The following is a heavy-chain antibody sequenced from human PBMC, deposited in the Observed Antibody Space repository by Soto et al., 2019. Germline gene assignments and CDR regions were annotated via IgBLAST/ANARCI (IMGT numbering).Heavy chain of an antibody. D-gene: IGHD5-12*01. CDR2: IYYSGST. V-gene: IGHV4-39*01. CDR1: GGSISSSSYY. J-gene: IGHJ4*02. CDR3: ARQWDNEYSGYGRGGLDY. Sequence: SETLSLTCTVSGGSISSSSYYWGWIRQPPGKGLEWIGSIYYSGSTYYNPSLKSRVTISVDTSKNQFSLKLSSVTAADTAVYYCARQWDNEYSGYGRGGLDYWGQGTLVTVSS.